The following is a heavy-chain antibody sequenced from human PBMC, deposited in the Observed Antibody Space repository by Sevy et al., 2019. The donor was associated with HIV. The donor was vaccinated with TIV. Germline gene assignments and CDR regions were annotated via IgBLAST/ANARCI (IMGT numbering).Heavy chain of an antibody. CDR1: GFTFDDYA. J-gene: IGHJ5*02. Sequence: GGSLRLSCAASGFTFDDYAMHWVRQAPGKGLEWVSGISWNSGSIGYADSVKGRFTISRDNATNSLYLQMNSLRAEDTALYYCAKDSSSRYNWFDPWGQGTLVTVSS. CDR3: AKDSSSRYNWFDP. D-gene: IGHD6-13*01. CDR2: ISWNSGSI. V-gene: IGHV3-9*01.